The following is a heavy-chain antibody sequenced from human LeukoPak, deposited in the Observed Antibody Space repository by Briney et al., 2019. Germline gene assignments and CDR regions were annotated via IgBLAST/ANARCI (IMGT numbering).Heavy chain of an antibody. CDR3: ARDYYYDSSGYAY. CDR2: IYSGGST. Sequence: PGGSLRLSCAASGFTVSSNYMSWVRQAPGKGLEWVSVIYSGGSTYYADSVKGRFTISRDNSKNTLYLQMNSLRAEDTAVYYCARDYYYDSSGYAYWGQGTLVTVSS. J-gene: IGHJ4*02. CDR1: GFTVSSNY. V-gene: IGHV3-66*01. D-gene: IGHD3-22*01.